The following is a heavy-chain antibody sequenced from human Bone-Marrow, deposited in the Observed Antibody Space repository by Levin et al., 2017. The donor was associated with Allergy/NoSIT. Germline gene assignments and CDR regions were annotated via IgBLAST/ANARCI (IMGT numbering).Heavy chain of an antibody. J-gene: IGHJ3*02. D-gene: IGHD3-22*01. Sequence: QTLSLTCTFSGFSLSTSGMCVSWIRQPPGKALEWLALIDSEDDKYYSTSLKTSLTISKDTSKNQVVLTMTNVDPGDTGTYYCARTTDSEYYYGSGGSPLDAFDIWGQGTVVIVSS. CDR1: GFSLSTSGMC. CDR2: IDSEDDK. V-gene: IGHV2-70*01. CDR3: ARTTDSEYYYGSGGSPLDAFDI.